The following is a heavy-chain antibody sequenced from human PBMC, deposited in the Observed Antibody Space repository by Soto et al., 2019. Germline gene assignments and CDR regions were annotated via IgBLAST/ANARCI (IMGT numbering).Heavy chain of an antibody. CDR3: SRVHFVETDRKETFYYFDY. V-gene: IGHV4-39*01. CDR2: IYYSGST. Sequence: SETLSLTCTVSGGFISSSTNYWGWIRQPPGKGLESIGTIYYSGSTSYNPSLESRLTISVDTSKNQFSLRLTSVTAADTAMYYCSRVHFVETDRKETFYYFDYWGQGSLVTVSS. J-gene: IGHJ4*02. CDR1: GGFISSSTNY. D-gene: IGHD2-21*01.